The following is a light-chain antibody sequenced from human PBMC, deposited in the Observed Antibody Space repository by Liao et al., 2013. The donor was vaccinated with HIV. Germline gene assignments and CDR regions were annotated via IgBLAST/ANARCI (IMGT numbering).Light chain of an antibody. J-gene: IGLJ2*01. CDR3: QSADHSDTPRVV. CDR2: KDS. V-gene: IGLV3-25*03. CDR1: ALPKQY. Sequence: SYELTQPPSVSVSPGQTARITCSGDALPKQYAYWYQQKPGQAPVLVIYKDSERPSGIPERFSGSSSGTTVTLTISGVQAEDEADYYCQSADHSDTPRVVFGGGTKLTVL.